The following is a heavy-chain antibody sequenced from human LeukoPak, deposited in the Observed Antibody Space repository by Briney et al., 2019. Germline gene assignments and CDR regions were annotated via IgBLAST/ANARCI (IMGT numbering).Heavy chain of an antibody. Sequence: GGSLRLSCAASGFTVSSNYMNWVRQAPGKGLEWVSVLYSAGNTFYADSVKGRFTISRENSKNTLYLQMNSLRPEDTAVYYCARAREYLAIDYWGQGTLVTVSS. D-gene: IGHD2/OR15-2a*01. CDR2: LYSAGNT. V-gene: IGHV3-66*02. J-gene: IGHJ4*02. CDR1: GFTVSSNY. CDR3: ARAREYLAIDY.